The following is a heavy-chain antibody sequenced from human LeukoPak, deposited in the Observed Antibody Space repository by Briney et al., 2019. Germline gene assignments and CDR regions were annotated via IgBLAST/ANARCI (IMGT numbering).Heavy chain of an antibody. CDR2: ISSSSGSI. J-gene: IGHJ4*02. D-gene: IGHD1-20*01. Sequence: PGGSLRLSCAASGFTFSSFSMNWVRQAPGKGLEWVSSISSSSGSIYYADSLKGRFTISRDNAKNSLYLQMDSLRAEDTAVYYCARDSGGITGTTGDWGQGTLVTVSS. CDR1: GFTFSSFS. CDR3: ARDSGGITGTTGD. V-gene: IGHV3-21*04.